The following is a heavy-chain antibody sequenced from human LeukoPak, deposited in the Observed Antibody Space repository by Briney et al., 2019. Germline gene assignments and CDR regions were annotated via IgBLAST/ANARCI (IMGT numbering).Heavy chain of an antibody. Sequence: ASVKVSCKASGYTFTSYGISWVRQAPGQGLEWMGWISAYNGNTNYAQKLQGRVTMTTDTSTSTAYMELRSLRSDDTAMYYCARYYDFWSGSRYMDVWGKGTTVTVSS. V-gene: IGHV1-18*01. CDR1: GYTFTSYG. CDR2: ISAYNGNT. CDR3: ARYYDFWSGSRYMDV. J-gene: IGHJ6*03. D-gene: IGHD3-3*01.